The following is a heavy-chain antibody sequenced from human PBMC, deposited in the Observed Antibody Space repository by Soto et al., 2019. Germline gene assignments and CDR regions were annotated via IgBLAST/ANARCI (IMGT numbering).Heavy chain of an antibody. D-gene: IGHD5-12*01. J-gene: IGHJ4*02. V-gene: IGHV4-34*01. CDR1: GGSFSGYY. CDR3: ASLEYSGYDYS. CDR2: INHSGST. Sequence: QVQLQQWGAGLLKPSETLSLTCAVYGGSFSGYYWNWIRQPPGKGLEWIGEINHSGSTNYTPSLKSRVTISVDTSKNQFALKRSSVTAADTAVYYCASLEYSGYDYSWGQGTLVTVSS.